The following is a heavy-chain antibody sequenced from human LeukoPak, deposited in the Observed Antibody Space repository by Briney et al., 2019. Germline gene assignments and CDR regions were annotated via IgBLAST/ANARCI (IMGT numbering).Heavy chain of an antibody. CDR2: INHSGST. D-gene: IGHD2-21*02. Sequence: PSETLSLTCAVYGGSFSGYYWSWIRQPPGKGLEWIGEINHSGSTNYNPSLKSRVTISVDTSKNQFSLKLSSVTAADTAVYYCAENCGGDCYSDYWGQGTLVTVSS. J-gene: IGHJ4*02. CDR3: AENCGGDCYSDY. V-gene: IGHV4-34*01. CDR1: GGSFSGYY.